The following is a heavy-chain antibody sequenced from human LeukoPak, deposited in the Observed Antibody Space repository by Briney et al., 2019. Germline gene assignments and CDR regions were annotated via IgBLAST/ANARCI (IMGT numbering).Heavy chain of an antibody. J-gene: IGHJ4*02. V-gene: IGHV3-48*03. CDR2: ISSSGSTI. CDR3: ARDSRPGEPPFDY. CDR1: GFTFSSYE. D-gene: IGHD1-14*01. Sequence: PGGSLRLSCAASGFTFSSYEMNWVRLAPGKGLEWVSYISSSGSTIYYADSVKGRFTISRDNAKNSLYLQMNSLRAEDTAVYYCARDSRPGEPPFDYWGQGTLVTVFS.